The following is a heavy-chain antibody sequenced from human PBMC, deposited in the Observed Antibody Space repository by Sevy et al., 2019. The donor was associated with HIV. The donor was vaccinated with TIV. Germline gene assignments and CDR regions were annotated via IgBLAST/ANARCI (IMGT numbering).Heavy chain of an antibody. CDR2: IYYSGST. V-gene: IGHV4-59*01. D-gene: IGHD3-22*01. Sequence: SETLSLTCTVSGGSISSYYWSWIRQPPGKGLEWIGYIYYSGSTNYNPSLKSRVTISVDTSKNQFSLKLSSVTAADTAVYYCARGDYYDSSGYNPFGAFDIWGQGTMVTVSS. CDR3: ARGDYYDSSGYNPFGAFDI. CDR1: GGSISSYY. J-gene: IGHJ3*02.